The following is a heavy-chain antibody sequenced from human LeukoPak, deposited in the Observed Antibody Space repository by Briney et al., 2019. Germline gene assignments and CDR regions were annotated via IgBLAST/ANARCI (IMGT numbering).Heavy chain of an antibody. Sequence: PGGSLRLSCAVSGFTLSDYYMSWLRQAPGKGVEGVSYISSSYSTRYYADSVKGRFTISRDNAKNSLYLQMNSRRAEDMAVYYCARTGLGMDSFDSWGRGTLVTVSS. CDR2: ISSSYSTR. V-gene: IGHV3-11*04. J-gene: IGHJ4*02. D-gene: IGHD3/OR15-3a*01. CDR3: ARTGLGMDSFDS. CDR1: GFTLSDYY.